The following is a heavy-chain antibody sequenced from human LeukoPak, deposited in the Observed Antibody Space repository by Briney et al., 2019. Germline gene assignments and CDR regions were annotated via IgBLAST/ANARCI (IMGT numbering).Heavy chain of an antibody. CDR1: GFTFSDHS. CDR3: ARETWGYMDV. Sequence: SGGSLRLSCAASGFTFSDHSMHWVRQGPGKGLEYVSVISANGAGTDYASSVKGRFTISRDNSKNTLYLQMGSLRSEDMAVYCCARETWGYMDVWGKGTTVYVSS. CDR2: ISANGAGT. D-gene: IGHD7-27*01. V-gene: IGHV3-64*01. J-gene: IGHJ6*03.